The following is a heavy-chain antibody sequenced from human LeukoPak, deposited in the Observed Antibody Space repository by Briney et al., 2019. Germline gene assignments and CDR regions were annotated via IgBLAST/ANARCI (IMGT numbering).Heavy chain of an antibody. CDR1: GGSISSSSYY. J-gene: IGHJ3*02. V-gene: IGHV4-39*07. D-gene: IGHD3-10*01. Sequence: PSETLSLTCTVSGGSISSSSYYWGWIRQPPGKGLEWIGSIYYSGSTYYNPSLKSRVTISVDTSKNQFSLKLSSVTAADTAVYYCARGSSGQEAFDIWGQGTMVTVSS. CDR3: ARGSSGQEAFDI. CDR2: IYYSGST.